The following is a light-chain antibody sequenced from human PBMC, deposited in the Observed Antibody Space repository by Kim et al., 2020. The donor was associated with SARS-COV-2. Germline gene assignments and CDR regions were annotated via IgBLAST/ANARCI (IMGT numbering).Light chain of an antibody. CDR1: QSVSSY. Sequence: SPGERATLSCRASQSVSSYLAWYQQNPGQAPRLLIYDASNRATCIPARFSGSGSGTDFTLTISSLEPEDFAVYYCQQRSNWPPGYSFGQGTKLEI. J-gene: IGKJ2*03. V-gene: IGKV3-11*01. CDR3: QQRSNWPPGYS. CDR2: DAS.